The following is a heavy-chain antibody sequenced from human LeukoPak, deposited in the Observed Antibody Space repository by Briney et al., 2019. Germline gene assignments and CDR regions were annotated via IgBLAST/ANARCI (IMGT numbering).Heavy chain of an antibody. CDR2: IKEDGSQK. CDR1: GFTFSNSW. J-gene: IGHJ4*01. CDR3: ARDSGWNAFDY. D-gene: IGHD6-25*01. Sequence: GGSLRISCAAPGFTFSNSWMAWVRQAPGKGLEWVANIKEDGSQKNYIDSVKGRFTISRDSTKKSLFLQMNNLRVEGTAVYYCARDSGWNAFDYWGQGTLVTVSS. V-gene: IGHV3-7*03.